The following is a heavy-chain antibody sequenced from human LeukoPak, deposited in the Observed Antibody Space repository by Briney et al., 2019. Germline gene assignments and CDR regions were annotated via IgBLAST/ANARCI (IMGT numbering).Heavy chain of an antibody. V-gene: IGHV3-49*03. CDR2: IRSKTYGGTT. CDR1: GSTSGDDA. CDR3: TRDRVGLWWFN. D-gene: IGHD2-21*01. Sequence: GGSLRLSCTASGSTSGDDALNWFRQAPGKGLEWVGFIRSKTYGGTTEYAASVKGRFSISRDDSKSIAYLQMNSLKTEDTAVYYCTRDRVGLWWFNWGQGTLVTVSS. J-gene: IGHJ4*02.